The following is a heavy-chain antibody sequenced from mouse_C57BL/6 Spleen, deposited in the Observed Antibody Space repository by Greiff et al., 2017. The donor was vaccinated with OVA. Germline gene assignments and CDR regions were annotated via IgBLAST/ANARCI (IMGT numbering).Heavy chain of an antibody. CDR1: GYTFTSYG. CDR3: ARSPLGYYGSSYGYFDV. D-gene: IGHD1-1*01. V-gene: IGHV1-81*01. Sequence: QVQLKQSGAELARPGASVKLSCKASGYTFTSYGISWVKQRTGQGLEWIGEIYPRSGNTYYNEKFKGKATLTADKSSSTAYMELRSLTSEDSAVYFCARSPLGYYGSSYGYFDVWGTGTTVTVSS. J-gene: IGHJ1*03. CDR2: IYPRSGNT.